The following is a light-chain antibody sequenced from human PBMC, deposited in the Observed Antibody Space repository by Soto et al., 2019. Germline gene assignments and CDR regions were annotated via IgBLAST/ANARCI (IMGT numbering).Light chain of an antibody. V-gene: IGKV3-20*01. J-gene: IGKJ5*01. CDR2: GAS. Sequence: ETVLTQSPATLSLSPGERATLFCRASQSVSSRLAWYQQKPGQSPRLLISGASSRATGIPDRFSGSGSGTDFTLTISRLEPEDFAVYYCQQYGSSPITFGQGTRLESK. CDR3: QQYGSSPIT. CDR1: QSVSSR.